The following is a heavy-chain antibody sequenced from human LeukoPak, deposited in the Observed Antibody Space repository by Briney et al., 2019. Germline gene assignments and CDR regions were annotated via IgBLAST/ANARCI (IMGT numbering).Heavy chain of an antibody. CDR2: IYYSGST. CDR3: AKNDLGYSYDQPGFDP. J-gene: IGHJ5*02. CDR1: GGSISSSSYY. Sequence: PSETLSLTCTVSGGSISSSSYYWGWIRQPPGKGLEWIGSIYYSGSTYYNPSLKSRVTISVDTSKNQFSLKLSSVTAADTAVYYCAKNDLGYSYDQPGFDPWGQGTLVTVSS. V-gene: IGHV4-39*01. D-gene: IGHD5-18*01.